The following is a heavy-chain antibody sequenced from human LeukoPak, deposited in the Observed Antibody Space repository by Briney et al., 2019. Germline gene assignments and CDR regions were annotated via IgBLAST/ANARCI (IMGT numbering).Heavy chain of an antibody. CDR2: IYYSGST. V-gene: IGHV4-30-4*08. CDR1: GGSISSGDYY. J-gene: IGHJ4*02. Sequence: PLQTLSLTCTVSGGSISSGDYYWSWIRQPPGKGLEWIGYIYYSGSTYYNPSLKSRVTISVDTSKNQFSLKLSSVTAADTAVYYCAIYDYSNYGTDYWGQGTLVTVSS. CDR3: AIYDYSNYGTDY. D-gene: IGHD4-11*01.